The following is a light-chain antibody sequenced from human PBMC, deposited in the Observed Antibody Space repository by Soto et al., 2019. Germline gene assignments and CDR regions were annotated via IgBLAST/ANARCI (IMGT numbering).Light chain of an antibody. CDR2: GAS. J-gene: IGKJ5*01. CDR3: QQYKDWPLIT. Sequence: IVLTHSPGTLSLSPGERATLSCRPSQSVSNNYLAWYQQKPGQAPRLLIYGASNRATGIPDRFSGSRSGAEFTLTISSLQSEDFAVYYCQQYKDWPLITFGQGTRLEIK. CDR1: QSVSNN. V-gene: IGKV3D-15*01.